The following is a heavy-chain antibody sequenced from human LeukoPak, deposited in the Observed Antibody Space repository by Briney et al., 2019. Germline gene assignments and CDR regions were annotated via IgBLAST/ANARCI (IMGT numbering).Heavy chain of an antibody. CDR2: ISHDGINT. V-gene: IGHV3-30*03. CDR1: GFTFSNYA. Sequence: GGSLRLSCAASGFTFSNYAMHWVRQDSGRGLDWVAVISHDGINTYYADSVKGRFTISRDNSKNTLYLQMNSLRAEDTAVYYCARRAGAYSHPYDYWGQGTLVTVSS. CDR3: ARRAGAYSHPYDY. D-gene: IGHD4/OR15-4a*01. J-gene: IGHJ4*02.